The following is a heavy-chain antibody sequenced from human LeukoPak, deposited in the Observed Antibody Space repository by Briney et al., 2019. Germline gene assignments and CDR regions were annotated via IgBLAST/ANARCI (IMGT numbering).Heavy chain of an antibody. V-gene: IGHV3-23*01. D-gene: IGHD3-22*01. CDR3: AKDHSPYDSSGYYSEGFGY. CDR2: ISGSGVST. J-gene: IGHJ4*02. CDR1: GFTFSSYG. Sequence: GGSLRLSCAASGFTFSSYGMSWVRQAPGKGLEWVSAISGSGVSTYYADSVKGRFTISRDNSKNTLYLQMNSLRAEDTAVYYCAKDHSPYDSSGYYSEGFGYWGQGTLVTVSS.